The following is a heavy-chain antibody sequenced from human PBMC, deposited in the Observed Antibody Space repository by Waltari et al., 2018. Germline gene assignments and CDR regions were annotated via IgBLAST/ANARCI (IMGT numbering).Heavy chain of an antibody. CDR3: ARAGYSSSWYGNLDPDY. CDR2: IYSGGRTT. CDR1: GEPLLGHS. J-gene: IGHJ4*02. V-gene: IGHV3-NL1*01. D-gene: IGHD6-13*01. Sequence: VGCGGGVGRPGGFTGVPWLASGEPLLGHSPAWGPPPPRGGMEWVSVIYSGGRTTYSADSVKGRFTISRDNSKNTRYLQMNSLRAEDTAVYYCARAGYSSSWYGNLDPDYWGQGTLVTVSS.